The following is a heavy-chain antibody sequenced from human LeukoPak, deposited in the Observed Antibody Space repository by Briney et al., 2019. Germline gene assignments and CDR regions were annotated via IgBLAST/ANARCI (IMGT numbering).Heavy chain of an antibody. Sequence: GGSLRLSCAASGFTFSSYGMSWVRQAPGKGLEWVSAISGSGGSTYYADSVKGRFTISRDNSKNTLYLQMNSLRAEDTAVYYCATQGGFIAAAGTLFDYWGQGTLVTVSS. CDR1: GFTFSSYG. J-gene: IGHJ4*02. CDR3: ATQGGFIAAAGTLFDY. D-gene: IGHD6-13*01. CDR2: ISGSGGST. V-gene: IGHV3-23*01.